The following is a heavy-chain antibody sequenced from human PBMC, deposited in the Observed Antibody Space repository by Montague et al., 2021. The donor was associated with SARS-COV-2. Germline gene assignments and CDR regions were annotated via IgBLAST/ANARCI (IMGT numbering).Heavy chain of an antibody. CDR3: ARGSGVYYYYYYGMDV. CDR2: INHSGST. D-gene: IGHD3-10*01. CDR1: GGSFSGYY. V-gene: IGHV4-34*01. J-gene: IGHJ6*02. Sequence: SETLSLTCAVYGGSFSGYYWSWIRQPPGKGLEWIGEINHSGSTNYNPSLKSRVTISVDTSKNQFSLKLSSVTAADTAVYYCARGSGVYYYYYYGMDVWGQGTTATVSS.